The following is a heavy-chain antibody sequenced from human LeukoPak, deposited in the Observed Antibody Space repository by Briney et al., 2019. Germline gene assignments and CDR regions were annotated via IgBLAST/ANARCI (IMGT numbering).Heavy chain of an antibody. Sequence: PGGSLRLSCAASGFTVSSNYMSWVRQAPGKGLEWVSVIYSGGSTYYADSVKGRFTISRDNSKNTLYLQMNSLRAEDTAVYYCARRLYSGSYSLFDYWGQGTLVTVSS. D-gene: IGHD1-26*01. CDR3: ARRLYSGSYSLFDY. V-gene: IGHV3-53*01. CDR2: IYSGGST. J-gene: IGHJ4*02. CDR1: GFTVSSNY.